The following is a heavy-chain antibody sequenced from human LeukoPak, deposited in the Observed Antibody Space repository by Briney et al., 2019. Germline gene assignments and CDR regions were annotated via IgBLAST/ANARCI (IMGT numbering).Heavy chain of an antibody. CDR2: ISYDGSNK. J-gene: IGHJ4*02. D-gene: IGHD3-22*01. V-gene: IGHV3-30-3*01. CDR3: ARQSGSSGYYFDY. CDR1: GFTFSSYA. Sequence: GGSLRLSCAASGFTFSSYAMHWVRQAPGKGLEWVAVISYDGSNKYYADSVKGRFTISRDNSKNTLYLQMNSLRAEDTAAYYCARQSGSSGYYFDYWGQGTLVTVSS.